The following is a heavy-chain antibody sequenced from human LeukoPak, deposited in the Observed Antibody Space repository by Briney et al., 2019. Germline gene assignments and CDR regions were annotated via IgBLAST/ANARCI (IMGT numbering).Heavy chain of an antibody. CDR1: GYSISSGYY. D-gene: IGHD3-10*01. Sequence: SETLSLTCSVSGYSISSGYYWGWIRQPPGKGLEWIGSMYYRGSTDYSPSLKSRVTVSVDTTKNQFSLKLSSVTAADTAVYYCARDLLNREYYFDYWGQGTWSPSPQ. CDR2: MYYRGST. V-gene: IGHV4-38-2*02. J-gene: IGHJ4*02. CDR3: ARDLLNREYYFDY.